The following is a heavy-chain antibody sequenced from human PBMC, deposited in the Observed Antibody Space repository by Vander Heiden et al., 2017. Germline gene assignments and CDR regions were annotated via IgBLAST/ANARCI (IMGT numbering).Heavy chain of an antibody. Sequence: QVQLVESGGGVVQPGRSLRLSCAASGFTFSSYAMPWVRQAPGKGLEWVAVISYDGSNKYYADSVKGRFTISRDNSKNTLYLQMNSLRAEDTAVYYCARDPANDSSGYYLFDYWGQGTLVTVSS. J-gene: IGHJ4*02. CDR3: ARDPANDSSGYYLFDY. CDR2: ISYDGSNK. D-gene: IGHD3-22*01. V-gene: IGHV3-30-3*01. CDR1: GFTFSSYA.